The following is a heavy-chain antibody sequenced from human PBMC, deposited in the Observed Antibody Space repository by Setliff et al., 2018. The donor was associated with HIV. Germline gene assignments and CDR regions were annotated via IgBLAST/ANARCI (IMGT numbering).Heavy chain of an antibody. J-gene: IGHJ6*02. D-gene: IGHD2-21*01. CDR3: ATDNGPTYSMDI. V-gene: IGHV3-15*01. Sequence: GGSLRLSCVASGFTFNNAWMNWVRQALGKGLEWLGRIKKSSDGGKTDYASPVKGRFTISRDDSKNTLYLQMNSLKTDDTGVYFCATDNGPTYSMDIWGQGTTVTVSS. CDR1: GFTFNNAW. CDR2: IKKSSDGGKT.